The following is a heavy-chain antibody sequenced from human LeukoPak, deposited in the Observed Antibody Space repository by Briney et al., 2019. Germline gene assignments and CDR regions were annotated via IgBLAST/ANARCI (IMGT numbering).Heavy chain of an antibody. Sequence: SETLSLTCTVSGGSISSYYWSWIRQPAGKGLEWIGRIYTSGSTNYNPSLKSRVTMSVDTSKNQFSLKLSSVTAADTAVYYCAGRASSTYYDFWSGYYPYYYYYGMDVWGQGTTVTVSS. CDR3: AGRASSTYYDFWSGYYPYYYYYGMDV. D-gene: IGHD3-3*01. CDR1: GGSISSYY. CDR2: IYTSGST. J-gene: IGHJ6*02. V-gene: IGHV4-4*07.